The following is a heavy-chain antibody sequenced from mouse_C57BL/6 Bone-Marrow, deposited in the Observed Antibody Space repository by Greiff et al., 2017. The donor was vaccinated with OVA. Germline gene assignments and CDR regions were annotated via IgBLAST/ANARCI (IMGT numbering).Heavy chain of an antibody. CDR1: GYTFTSYW. D-gene: IGHD4-1*01. J-gene: IGHJ2*01. V-gene: IGHV1-55*01. CDR3: AREVTGTAGFDY. Sequence: QVQLQQPGAELVKPGASVKMSCKASGYTFTSYWITWVKQRPGQGLEWIGDIYPGSGSTNYNEKFKSKATLTVDTSSSTAYMQLSSLTSEDSAVYYCAREVTGTAGFDYWGQGTTLTVSS. CDR2: IYPGSGST.